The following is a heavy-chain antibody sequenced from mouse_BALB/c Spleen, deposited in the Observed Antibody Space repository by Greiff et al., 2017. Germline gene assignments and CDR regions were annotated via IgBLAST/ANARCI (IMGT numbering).Heavy chain of an antibody. CDR1: GYSITSDYA. J-gene: IGHJ3*01. D-gene: IGHD2-3*01. V-gene: IGHV3-2*02. CDR2: ISYSGST. Sequence: VQLKESGPGLVKPSQSLSLTCTVTGYSITSDYAWNWIRQFPGNKLEWMGYISYSGSTSYNPSLKSRISITRDTSKNQFFLQLNSVTTEDTATYYCARRDDGYYGAWFAYWGQGTLVTVSA. CDR3: ARRDDGYYGAWFAY.